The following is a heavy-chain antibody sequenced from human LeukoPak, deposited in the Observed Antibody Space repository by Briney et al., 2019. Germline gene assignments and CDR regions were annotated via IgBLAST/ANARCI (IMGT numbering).Heavy chain of an antibody. J-gene: IGHJ4*02. V-gene: IGHV4-59*12. CDR1: GGSFSSYY. CDR3: ARGQTAVAATGWHY. D-gene: IGHD6-19*01. Sequence: SETLSLTCTVSGGSFSSYYWSWIRQPPGKGLEWIGYIYYSGSTNYNPSLKSRVTISLDTSKHQSALTLSSVTAADTAVYYCARGQTAVAATGWHYWGQGTLVTVSS. CDR2: IYYSGST.